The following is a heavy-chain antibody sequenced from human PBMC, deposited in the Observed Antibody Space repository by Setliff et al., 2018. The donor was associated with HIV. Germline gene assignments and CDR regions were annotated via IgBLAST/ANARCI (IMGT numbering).Heavy chain of an antibody. D-gene: IGHD3-22*01. V-gene: IGHV4-4*02. CDR3: ARGWGWNDDESSGRPQYAFDI. CDR2: IYHGGST. J-gene: IGHJ3*02. CDR1: GGSISSNNW. Sequence: SETLSLTCAVSGGSISSNNWWSWVRQPPGKGLEWIGEIYHGGSTNYNPSLKSRVSISVDKSKNQFSLKLSSVTAADTAVYYCARGWGWNDDESSGRPQYAFDIWGQGTMVTVSS.